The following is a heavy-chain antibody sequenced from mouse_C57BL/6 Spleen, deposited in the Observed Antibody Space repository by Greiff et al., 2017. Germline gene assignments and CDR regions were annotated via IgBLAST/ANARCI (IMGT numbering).Heavy chain of an antibody. CDR1: GYTFTSYW. V-gene: IGHV1-5*01. J-gene: IGHJ4*01. D-gene: IGHD1-1*01. CDR2: IYPGNSDT. Sequence: EVQLQESGTVLARPGASVKMSCKTSGYTFTSYWMHWVKQRPGQGLEWIGAIYPGNSDTSYNQKFKGKAKLTAVTSASTAYMELSSLTNEDSAVYYCTRSIYYYGSSSYYAMDYWGQGTSVTVSS. CDR3: TRSIYYYGSSSYYAMDY.